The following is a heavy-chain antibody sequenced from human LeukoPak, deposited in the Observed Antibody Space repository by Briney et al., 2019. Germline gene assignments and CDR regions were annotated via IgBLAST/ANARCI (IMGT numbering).Heavy chain of an antibody. D-gene: IGHD3-22*01. CDR1: GGSFSGYY. V-gene: IGHV4-34*01. J-gene: IGHJ4*02. CDR3: TRPYYYDSSDSPDY. Sequence: SETLSLTCAVYGGSFSGYYWSWIRQSPGKGLEWIGEINHSGSTYYNPSLKSRVTISVDTSKNQFSLKLSSVTAADTAVYFCTRPYYYDSSDSPDYWGQGTLVTVSS. CDR2: INHSGST.